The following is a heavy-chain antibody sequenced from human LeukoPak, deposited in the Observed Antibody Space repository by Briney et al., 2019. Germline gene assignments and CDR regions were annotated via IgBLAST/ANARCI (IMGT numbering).Heavy chain of an antibody. CDR2: INHSGST. J-gene: IGHJ4*02. CDR3: ARLSRQALIFY. D-gene: IGHD3-3*02. CDR1: GGSFSGYY. Sequence: SETLSLTCAVYGGSFSGYYWSWNRQPPGKGLEWIGEINHSGSTNYNPSLKSRVTISVDTSKNQFSLKLSSVTAADTAVHYCARLSRQALIFYWGQGTLVTVSS. V-gene: IGHV4-34*01.